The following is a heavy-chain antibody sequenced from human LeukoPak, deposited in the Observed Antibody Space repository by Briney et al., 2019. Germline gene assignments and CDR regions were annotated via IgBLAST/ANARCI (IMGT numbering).Heavy chain of an antibody. V-gene: IGHV3-23*01. Sequence: GGSLRLSCAASGFTFSTYAMHWVRQAPGKGLEWVSVISGSGDSSKYADSVKGRFTISRDNSKNTLYLQMNSLRAEDTAVYYCAKEIDGFDVWGQGTLVTVSS. CDR1: GFTFSTYA. J-gene: IGHJ3*01. CDR2: ISGSGDSS. CDR3: AKEIDGFDV.